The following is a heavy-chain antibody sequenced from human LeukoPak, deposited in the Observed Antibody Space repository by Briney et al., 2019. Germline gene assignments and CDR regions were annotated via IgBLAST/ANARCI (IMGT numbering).Heavy chain of an antibody. J-gene: IGHJ4*02. Sequence: GGSLRLSCAASGFTFSHYSMNWVRQAPGKGLEWVSSISSSSSYIYYADSVKGRFTVSRNNAKNSLYLQMNSLRAEDTALYYCAKAYDILTGYYSFDYWGQGTLVTVSS. CDR2: ISSSSSYI. CDR1: GFTFSHYS. V-gene: IGHV3-21*04. CDR3: AKAYDILTGYYSFDY. D-gene: IGHD3-9*01.